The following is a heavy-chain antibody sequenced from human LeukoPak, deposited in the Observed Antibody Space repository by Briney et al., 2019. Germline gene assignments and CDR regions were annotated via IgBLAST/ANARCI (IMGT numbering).Heavy chain of an antibody. D-gene: IGHD1-26*01. CDR2: INHSGST. CDR1: DGSFSASY. Sequence: SETLSLTCAVYDGSFSASYWSWIRQPPGKGLEWIGEINHSGSTYYNPSLKSRVTISVDTSKNQFSLKLSSVTAADTAVYYCARDRPKWELLSGYYFDYWGQGTLVTVSS. J-gene: IGHJ4*02. V-gene: IGHV4-34*01. CDR3: ARDRPKWELLSGYYFDY.